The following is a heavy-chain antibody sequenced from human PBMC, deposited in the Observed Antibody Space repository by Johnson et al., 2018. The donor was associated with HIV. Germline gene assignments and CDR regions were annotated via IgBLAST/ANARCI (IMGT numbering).Heavy chain of an antibody. D-gene: IGHD1-26*01. J-gene: IGHJ3*01. CDR2: IFAAGTT. Sequence: VQLVESGGGVVQPGRSLRLSCAASGFNVSNNYMSWVRQAPGKGLEWVSLIFAAGTTYYTQSVKGRFTISRDNSNNTVYLQMKSVTAEDTAVYYCGKSLVGATRDDAFDVWGQGTMVTVSS. V-gene: IGHV3-66*01. CDR1: GFNVSNNY. CDR3: GKSLVGATRDDAFDV.